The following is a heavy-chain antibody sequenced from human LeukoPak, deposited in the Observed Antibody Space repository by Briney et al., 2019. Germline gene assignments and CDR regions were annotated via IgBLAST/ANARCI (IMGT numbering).Heavy chain of an antibody. D-gene: IGHD3-9*01. CDR2: ISSNGGST. CDR1: GFTFSSYA. J-gene: IGHJ5*02. CDR3: ARTTLRYFDFDP. V-gene: IGHV3-64*01. Sequence: GRSLRLSCAASGFTFSSYAMHWVRQAPGKGLEYVSAISSNGGSTYYANSVKGRFTISRDNSRNTLYLQMGSLRAEDMAVYYCARTTLRYFDFDPWGQGTLVTVSS.